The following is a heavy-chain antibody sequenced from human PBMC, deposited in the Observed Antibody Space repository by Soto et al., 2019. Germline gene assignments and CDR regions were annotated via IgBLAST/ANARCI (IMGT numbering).Heavy chain of an antibody. CDR3: ARDFKESQYYYYCMDV. CDR2: ISSGSNCT. J-gene: IGHJ6*03. CDR1: GFTFSSYS. Sequence: EVQLVESGGGLVKPGGSLRLSCVVSGFTFSSYSMNWVRQAPGKGLEWVSSISSGSNCTYYADSVKGRFTISRDNAKNSVYLQMSSLRAEDTALYYCARDFKESQYYYYCMDVWGKGTTVTVSS. V-gene: IGHV3-21*06. D-gene: IGHD3-10*01.